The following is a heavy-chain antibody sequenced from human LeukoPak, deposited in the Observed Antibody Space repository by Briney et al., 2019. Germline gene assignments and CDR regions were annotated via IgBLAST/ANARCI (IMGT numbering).Heavy chain of an antibody. CDR1: GGSISSYY. Sequence: SETLSLTCTVSGGSISSYYWSWIRQPPGKGLEWIGEINHSGTTNYNPSLKSRVTISVDTSKNQLSLKLSSVTAADTAVYYCARDGYYDRWFDPWGQGTLVTVSS. D-gene: IGHD3-22*01. CDR3: ARDGYYDRWFDP. J-gene: IGHJ5*02. CDR2: INHSGTT. V-gene: IGHV4-34*01.